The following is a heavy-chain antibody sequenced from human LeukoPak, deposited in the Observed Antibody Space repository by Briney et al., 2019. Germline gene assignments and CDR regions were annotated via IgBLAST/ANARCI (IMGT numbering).Heavy chain of an antibody. Sequence: GGSLRLSCAASGFTFDDYGMSWVRQAPGKGLEWVSGINWNGGSTGYADSVKGQFTISRDNSKNTLYLQMNSLRAEDTAVYYCAKLLVPAAILDYFDYWGQGTLVTVSS. D-gene: IGHD2-2*01. CDR2: INWNGGST. V-gene: IGHV3-20*04. CDR1: GFTFDDYG. J-gene: IGHJ4*02. CDR3: AKLLVPAAILDYFDY.